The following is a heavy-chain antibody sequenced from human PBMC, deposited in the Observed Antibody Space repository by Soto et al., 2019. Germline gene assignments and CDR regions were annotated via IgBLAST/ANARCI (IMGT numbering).Heavy chain of an antibody. CDR3: ARRSPYSDYDLEY. J-gene: IGHJ4*02. CDR2: VSGTGGSA. V-gene: IGHV3-23*01. CDR1: GFTFSSYA. Sequence: GGFLRLSCAASGFTFSSYAMTWVRQAPGKGLEWVSGVSGTGGSAYYADSVKGRFTISRDKSTNTLYLHMNSLRAEDTAVYYCARRSPYSDYDLEYWGQGTLVTVSS. D-gene: IGHD4-17*01.